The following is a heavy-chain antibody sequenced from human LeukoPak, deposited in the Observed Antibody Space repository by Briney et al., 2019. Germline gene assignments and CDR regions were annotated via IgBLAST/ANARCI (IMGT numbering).Heavy chain of an antibody. J-gene: IGHJ6*03. CDR2: INHSGST. Sequence: SETLSLTCAVYGGPFSGYYWSWIRQPPGKGLEWIGEINHSGSTNYNPSLKSRVTISVDTSKNQFSLKLSSVTAADTAVYYCARRRGYSYGYYYYYMDVWGKGTTVTVSS. D-gene: IGHD5-18*01. CDR1: GGPFSGYY. CDR3: ARRRGYSYGYYYYYMDV. V-gene: IGHV4-34*01.